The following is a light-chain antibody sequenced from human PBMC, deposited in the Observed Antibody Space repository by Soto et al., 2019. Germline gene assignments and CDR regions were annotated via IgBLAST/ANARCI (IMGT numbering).Light chain of an antibody. Sequence: DIQMTQSPSSLSASVGDRVTITCRASQSISTYLNWYQQKPGKAPKLLIYAVSRLQSGVPARFSGSGSGTEFTLTINSLQPEDFATYYCQQSYNPPYTFGQGTKLEI. CDR3: QQSYNPPYT. V-gene: IGKV1-39*01. CDR2: AVS. CDR1: QSISTY. J-gene: IGKJ2*01.